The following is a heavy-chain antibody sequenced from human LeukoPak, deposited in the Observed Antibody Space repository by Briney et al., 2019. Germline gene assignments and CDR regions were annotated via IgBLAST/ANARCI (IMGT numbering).Heavy chain of an antibody. CDR2: ISRDGSTV. D-gene: IGHD3-10*01. CDR3: ARDLGDWYSSGFDD. V-gene: IGHV3-48*03. CDR1: GFTFRNYE. J-gene: IGHJ4*02. Sequence: PGGSLRLSCAGSGFTFRNYEMSWVRQAPGEGLEWVSHISRDGSTVYYRDSVKGRFTISRDNVKNSLYLHMNSLRVEDTGVYYCARDLGDWYSSGFDDWGQGSLVIVSS.